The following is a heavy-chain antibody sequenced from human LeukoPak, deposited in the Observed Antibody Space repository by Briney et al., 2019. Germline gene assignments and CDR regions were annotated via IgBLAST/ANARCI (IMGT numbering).Heavy chain of an antibody. V-gene: IGHV1-46*01. CDR3: ASIPTKGITLFGVVH. Sequence: ASVKVSCKASGYTFTSYYMHWVRPAPGQGLEWMGIINPSGGSTSYAQKFQGRVTMTRDTSTSTVYMELSSLRSEDTAVYYCASIPTKGITLFGVVHWGQGTLVTVSS. J-gene: IGHJ4*02. D-gene: IGHD3-3*01. CDR1: GYTFTSYY. CDR2: INPSGGST.